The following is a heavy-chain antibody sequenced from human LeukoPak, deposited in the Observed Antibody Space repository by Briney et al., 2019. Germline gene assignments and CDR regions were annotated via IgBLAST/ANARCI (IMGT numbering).Heavy chain of an antibody. CDR3: ARHGYSSGWYYFDY. CDR1: GGSISSYY. CDR2: IYYSGST. D-gene: IGHD6-19*01. J-gene: IGHJ4*02. V-gene: IGHV4-59*01. Sequence: SETLSLTCTVSGGSISSYYWSWIRQPPGKGLEWIGYIYYSGSTNYNPSLKSRVTISVDTSKNQFSLKLSSVTAADTAVYYCARHGYSSGWYYFDYWGQGTLVTVSS.